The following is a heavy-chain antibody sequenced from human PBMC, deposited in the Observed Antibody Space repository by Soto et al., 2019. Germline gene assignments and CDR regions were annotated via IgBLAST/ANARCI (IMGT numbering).Heavy chain of an antibody. CDR3: ARDKYCSGGSCRKNWFDP. D-gene: IGHD2-15*01. CDR1: GGSISSSY. Sequence: SETLSLTCTVSGGSISSSYWSWIRQPPGMGLEWLAYIYDDGSANYNPSLKSRATISLDMSKNQFSLKLTSVTAADTAVYYCARDKYCSGGSCRKNWFDPWGQGTLVTVSS. J-gene: IGHJ5*02. CDR2: IYDDGSA. V-gene: IGHV4-59*01.